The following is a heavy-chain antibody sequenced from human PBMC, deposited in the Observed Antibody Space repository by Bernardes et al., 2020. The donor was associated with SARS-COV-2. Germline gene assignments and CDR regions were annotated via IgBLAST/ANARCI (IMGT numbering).Heavy chain of an antibody. J-gene: IGHJ2*01. V-gene: IGHV3-21*04. CDR1: GFTFSSYS. CDR2: ISSSSSYI. CDR3: AKDSVYGDYAIWYFDL. Sequence: GGSLRLSCAASGFTFSSYSMNWVRQAPGKGLEWVSSISSSSSYIYYADSVKGRFTISRDNAKNSLYLQMNSLRAEDTAVYYCAKDSVYGDYAIWYFDLWGRGTLVTVSS. D-gene: IGHD4-17*01.